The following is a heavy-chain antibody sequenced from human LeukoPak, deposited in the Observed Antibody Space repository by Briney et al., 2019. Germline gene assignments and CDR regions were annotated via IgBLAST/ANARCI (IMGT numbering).Heavy chain of an antibody. Sequence: GGSLRLSCAASGFTVSSNYMSWVRQAPGKGLGWVSVIYSGGSTYYADSVKGRFTISRDNSKNTLYLQMNSLRAEDTAVYYCAREIPXTAXATHTSHYYFDYWGQGTLVTVSS. CDR3: AREIPXTAXATHTSHYYFDY. D-gene: IGHD5-18*01. CDR2: IYSGGST. V-gene: IGHV3-66*01. CDR1: GFTVSSNY. J-gene: IGHJ4*02.